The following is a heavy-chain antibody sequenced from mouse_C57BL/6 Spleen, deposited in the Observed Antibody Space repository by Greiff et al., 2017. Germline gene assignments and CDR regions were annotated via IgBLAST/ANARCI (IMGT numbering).Heavy chain of an antibody. D-gene: IGHD1-1*01. V-gene: IGHV1-52*01. Sequence: QVQLQQSGAELVRPGSSVKLSCKASGYTFTSYWMHWVKQRPIQGLEWIGNIDPSDSDTHYNQKFKDKATLTVDKSSSTAYMQLSSLTSEDSAVYCCARDPHYYGSSYGRYFDVWGTGTTVTVSS. CDR1: GYTFTSYW. J-gene: IGHJ1*03. CDR3: ARDPHYYGSSYGRYFDV. CDR2: IDPSDSDT.